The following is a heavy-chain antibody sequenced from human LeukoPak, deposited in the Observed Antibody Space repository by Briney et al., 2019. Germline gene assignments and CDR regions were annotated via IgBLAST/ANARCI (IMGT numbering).Heavy chain of an antibody. CDR1: GCTFTSYA. D-gene: IGHD4-23*01. Sequence: ASVKVSCKASGCTFTSYAISWVRQAPGQGLEWMGGIIPIFGTANYAQKLQGRVTMTADESTSTAYMELSSLRSEDTAVYYCARDRWEPYDAFDIWGQGTMVTVSS. J-gene: IGHJ3*02. V-gene: IGHV1-69*13. CDR3: ARDRWEPYDAFDI. CDR2: IIPIFGTA.